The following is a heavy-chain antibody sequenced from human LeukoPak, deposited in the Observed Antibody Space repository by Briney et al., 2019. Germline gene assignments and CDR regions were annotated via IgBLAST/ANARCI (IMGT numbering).Heavy chain of an antibody. CDR2: IYSGGST. J-gene: IGHJ4*02. CDR3: ARLSSGYYYGPLGY. D-gene: IGHD3-22*01. V-gene: IGHV3-53*01. CDR1: GFTVSSNY. Sequence: GGSLRLSCAASGFTVSSNYMSWVRQAPGKGLEWVSVIYSGGSTYYADSVKGRFTISRDNSKNTLYLQMNSLRAEDTAVYYCARLSSGYYYGPLGYWGRGTLVTVSS.